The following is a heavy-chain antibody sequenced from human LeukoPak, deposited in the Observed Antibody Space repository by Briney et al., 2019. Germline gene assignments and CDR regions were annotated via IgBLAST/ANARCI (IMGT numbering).Heavy chain of an antibody. Sequence: PSETLSLTCTVSGGSISSYYWSWIRQPPGKGLEWIGYIYYSGSTNHNPSLKSRVTISVDTSKNQFSLKLSSVTAADTAVYYCARGYDYGGNGVDYWGQGTLVTVSS. V-gene: IGHV4-59*01. J-gene: IGHJ4*02. CDR1: GGSISSYY. D-gene: IGHD4-23*01. CDR3: ARGYDYGGNGVDY. CDR2: IYYSGST.